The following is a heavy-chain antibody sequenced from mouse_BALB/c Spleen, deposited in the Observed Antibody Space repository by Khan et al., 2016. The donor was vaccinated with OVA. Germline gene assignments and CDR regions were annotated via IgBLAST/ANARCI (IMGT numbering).Heavy chain of an antibody. CDR1: GFTFSPYS. CDR3: ARHGGTGYFDF. J-gene: IGHJ2*01. V-gene: IGHV5-12-2*01. CDR2: ITTDGGST. Sequence: EVELVESGGGLVQPGGSLKFSCAASGFTFSPYSMSWIRRTPEQRLAWVAYITTDGGSTYYAAPTKGRFTISRDNATNTLYLQMSSQKSRDTAMYYCARHGGTGYFDFWGHGTTLTVSS. D-gene: IGHD2-14*01.